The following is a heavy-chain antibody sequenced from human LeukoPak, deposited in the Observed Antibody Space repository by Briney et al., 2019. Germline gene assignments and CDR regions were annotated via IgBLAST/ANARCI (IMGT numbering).Heavy chain of an antibody. CDR3: ARVCDFWSGVYGLDV. Sequence: GGSLRLSCAASGGTVRSNNICWGRQAPGKGLEWVSVIYSGGSTYYADSVKGRFTISRDNSKNTLYLQMNSLRAEDTTVYCCARVCDFWSGVYGLDVWGHGTTVTVSS. D-gene: IGHD3-3*01. CDR2: IYSGGST. V-gene: IGHV3-66*01. J-gene: IGHJ6*02. CDR1: GGTVRSNN.